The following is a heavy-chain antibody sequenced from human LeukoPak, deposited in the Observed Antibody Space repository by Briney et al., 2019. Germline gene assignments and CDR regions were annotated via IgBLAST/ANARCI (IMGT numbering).Heavy chain of an antibody. D-gene: IGHD6-19*01. CDR3: TTAYPTYSSGWYRGDY. CDR2: IKSKTDGGTT. V-gene: IGHV3-15*01. Sequence: GGSLRLSCAASGFTFSNAGMSSVRQAPGKWLEWVGRIKSKTDGGTTDYAAPVKGRFTISRDDSKNTLYLQMNSLKTEDTAVYYCTTAYPTYSSGWYRGDYWGQGTLVTVSS. J-gene: IGHJ4*02. CDR1: GFTFSNAG.